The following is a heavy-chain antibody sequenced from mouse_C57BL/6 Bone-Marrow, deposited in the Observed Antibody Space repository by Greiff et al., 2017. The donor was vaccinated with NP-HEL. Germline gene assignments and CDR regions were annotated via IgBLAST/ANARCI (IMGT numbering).Heavy chain of an antibody. V-gene: IGHV1-20*01. D-gene: IGHD1-1*01. CDR3: ARRGYYGSSFYAMDY. J-gene: IGHJ4*01. CDR1: GYSFTGYF. Sequence: EVQLQQSGPELVKPGDSVKISCKASGYSFTGYFMNWVMQSHGKSLEWIGRINPYNGDTFYNQKFKGKATLTVDKSSSTAHMELRSLTSEDSAVYYCARRGYYGSSFYAMDYWGQGTSVTVSS. CDR2: INPYNGDT.